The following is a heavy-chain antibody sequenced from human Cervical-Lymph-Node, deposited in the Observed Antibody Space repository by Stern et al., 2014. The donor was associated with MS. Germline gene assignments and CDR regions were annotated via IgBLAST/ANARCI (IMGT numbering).Heavy chain of an antibody. V-gene: IGHV3-23*04. CDR2: SFGSCCPT. CDR3: VKGGWGSYSDY. Sequence: EVQLVESGGGLVQPGGSLRISCAASGFTFSRTSMSWVRQAPGKGLEWVSSFGSCCPTYYADSVKGRFTVSKDNSKNTLYLQMNSLRAEDTAMYYCVKGGWGSYSDYWGQGILVTVSS. J-gene: IGHJ4*02. D-gene: IGHD7-27*01. CDR1: GFTFSRTS.